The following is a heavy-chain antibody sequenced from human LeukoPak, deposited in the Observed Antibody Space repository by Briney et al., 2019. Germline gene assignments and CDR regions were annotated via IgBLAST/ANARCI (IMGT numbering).Heavy chain of an antibody. Sequence: SSETLSLTCTVSGGSISSYYWSWIRQPPGKGLEWIGYIYYSGSTNYNPSLKSRVTISVDTSKNQFSLKLSSVTAADTAVYYCARVQGIVGAASYDAFDIWGQGTMVTVSS. CDR1: GGSISSYY. CDR3: ARVQGIVGAASYDAFDI. V-gene: IGHV4-59*01. J-gene: IGHJ3*02. CDR2: IYYSGST. D-gene: IGHD1-26*01.